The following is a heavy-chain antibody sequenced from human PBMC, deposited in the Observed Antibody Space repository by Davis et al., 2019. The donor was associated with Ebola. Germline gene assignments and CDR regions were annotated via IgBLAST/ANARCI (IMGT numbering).Heavy chain of an antibody. Sequence: PGGSLRLSCTVSGGSITSYYWSWIRQPPGKGLEWIGYIHDSGSADYKSSLKSRVTISVDTSKNQFSLKLSSVTAADTAVYYCASEATSPTGLDVWGQGTTVTVSS. V-gene: IGHV4-59*01. D-gene: IGHD4-11*01. J-gene: IGHJ6*02. CDR2: IHDSGSA. CDR1: GGSITSYY. CDR3: ASEATSPTGLDV.